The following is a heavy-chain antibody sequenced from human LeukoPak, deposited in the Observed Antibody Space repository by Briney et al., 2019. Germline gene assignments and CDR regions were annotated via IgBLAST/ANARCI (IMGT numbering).Heavy chain of an antibody. V-gene: IGHV3-23*01. Sequence: PGGSLRLSCAASGFTFSSYAMSWVRQAPGKGLEWVSAISGSGGSTYYADSVKGRFTISRDNSKNTLYLQMNSLRAEDTAVYYCASRSEPSDPNCSSTSCDRYYYYMDVWGKGTTVTVSS. J-gene: IGHJ6*03. CDR1: GFTFSSYA. CDR3: ASRSEPSDPNCSSTSCDRYYYYMDV. D-gene: IGHD2-2*02. CDR2: ISGSGGST.